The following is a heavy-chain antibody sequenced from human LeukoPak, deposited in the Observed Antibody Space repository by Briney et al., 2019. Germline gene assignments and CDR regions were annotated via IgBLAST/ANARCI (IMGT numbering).Heavy chain of an antibody. CDR2: TSGDGITT. CDR3: ARDHVYGGADY. Sequence: GGSLRLSCAASGFTFHNYAIHWVRQAQGNGLEWVSLTSGDGITTYFADSVKGRFTISRDNSKSSLFLQMNSQRTEDTALYYCARDHVYGGADYWGQGTLVTVSS. J-gene: IGHJ4*02. D-gene: IGHD5/OR15-5a*01. V-gene: IGHV3-43*02. CDR1: GFTFHNYA.